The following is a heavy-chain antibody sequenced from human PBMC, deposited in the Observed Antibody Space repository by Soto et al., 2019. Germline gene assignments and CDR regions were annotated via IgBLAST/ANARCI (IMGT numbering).Heavy chain of an antibody. Sequence: QPGGSLRLSCAASGFTFSSYAMSWVRQAPGKGLEWVSAISGSGGSTYYADSVKGRFTISRDNSKNTLYLQMNSLRAEDTAVYYCAKETHYDFWSGYYHYGMDVWGQGTTVTVSS. CDR3: AKETHYDFWSGYYHYGMDV. CDR1: GFTFSSYA. J-gene: IGHJ6*02. V-gene: IGHV3-23*01. D-gene: IGHD3-3*01. CDR2: ISGSGGST.